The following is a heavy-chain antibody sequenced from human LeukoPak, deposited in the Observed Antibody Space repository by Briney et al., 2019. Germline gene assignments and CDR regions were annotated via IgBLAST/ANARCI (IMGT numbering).Heavy chain of an antibody. V-gene: IGHV3-43*01. CDR1: GFTFDDYT. CDR3: ARAMSTFGGVRNYFDS. Sequence: GGSLRLSCAASGFTFDDYTMHWVRQAPGKGLEWVSLISWDGGSTYYADSVKGRFTISRDNSKNSLYLQMNSLRTEDTALYYCARAMSTFGGVRNYFDSWGQGTLVTVSS. CDR2: ISWDGGST. D-gene: IGHD3-16*01. J-gene: IGHJ4*02.